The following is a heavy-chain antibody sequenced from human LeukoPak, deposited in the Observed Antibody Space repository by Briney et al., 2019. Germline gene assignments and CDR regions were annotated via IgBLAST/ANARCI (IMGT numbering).Heavy chain of an antibody. CDR1: GFTFSSNY. CDR3: TRVYLPAYYYYYGMDV. D-gene: IGHD5/OR15-5a*01. CDR2: IYSGGST. J-gene: IGHJ6*02. V-gene: IGHV3-53*01. Sequence: PGGSLRLSCAASGFTFSSNYMSWVRQAPGKGLEWVSVIYSGGSTYYADSVKGRFTISRDTGKNSLYLQMSSLRAEDTAVYYCTRVYLPAYYYYYGMDVWGQGTTVTVSS.